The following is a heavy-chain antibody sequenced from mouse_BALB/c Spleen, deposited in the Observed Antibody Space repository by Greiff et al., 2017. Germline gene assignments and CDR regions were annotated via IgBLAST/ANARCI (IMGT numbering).Heavy chain of an antibody. V-gene: IGHV2-2*02. CDR1: GYSFTSYG. J-gene: IGHJ2*01. CDR3: GKGSVYDYPVDY. D-gene: IGHD2-4*01. Sequence: VQLLQSGPGLVQPSQTLSITCTVSGYSFTSYGVNWVRQSPGKGLEWLGVIWSGGSTDYNPAIITRMCIRKDTSKTQVFLKMNSLQANDTAMYYCGKGSVYDYPVDYWGQGTTLTVSS. CDR2: IWSGGST.